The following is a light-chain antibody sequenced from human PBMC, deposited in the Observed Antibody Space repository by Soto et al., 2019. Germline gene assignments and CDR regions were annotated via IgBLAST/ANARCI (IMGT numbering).Light chain of an antibody. Sequence: AIRMTQSPSSLSASTGDRVTITCRASQGISSYLAWYQQKPGKAPKLLIYAASTLQSGVPSRFSGSGSGTDFTLTISSLQSEDFAVYYCPQYKNWPLTVGGETKG. V-gene: IGKV1-8*01. CDR2: AAS. J-gene: IGKJ4*01. CDR3: PQYKNWPLT. CDR1: QGISSY.